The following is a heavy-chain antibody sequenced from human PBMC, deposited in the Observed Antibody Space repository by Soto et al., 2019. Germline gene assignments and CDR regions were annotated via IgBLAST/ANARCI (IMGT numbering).Heavy chain of an antibody. CDR2: IYWDDDK. D-gene: IGHD4-17*01. J-gene: IGHJ4*02. CDR3: AHAGDYDLLTFDH. Sequence: QITLKESGPTLVRPAQPLTLTCDFSGFSLSTYDMGVAWIRQPPGKALEWLALIYWDDDKRYSPSLKDRLAIYKDTSSNQVVLTITNMDPGDTATYFCAHAGDYDLLTFDHWGPGTLVTVSS. CDR1: GFSLSTYDMG. V-gene: IGHV2-5*02.